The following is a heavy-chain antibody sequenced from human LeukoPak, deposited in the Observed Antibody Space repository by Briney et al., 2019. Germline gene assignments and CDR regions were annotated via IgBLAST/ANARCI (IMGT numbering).Heavy chain of an antibody. J-gene: IGHJ4*02. V-gene: IGHV1-46*04. Sequence: ASVKVSCKASGDSLTEYYIHWVRQAPGQGLEWMGIINPSDGSTTYTQKLQGRVTMTTDTSTSTVNMELSSLRSEDTAVYYCAPSVRSGGSYYFDYWGQGTLVTVSS. D-gene: IGHD2-15*01. CDR1: GDSLTEYY. CDR2: INPSDGST. CDR3: APSVRSGGSYYFDY.